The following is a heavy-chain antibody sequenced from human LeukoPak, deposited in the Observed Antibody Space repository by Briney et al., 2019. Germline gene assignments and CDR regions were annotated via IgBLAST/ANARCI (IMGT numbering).Heavy chain of an antibody. CDR1: GFTFSSYA. CDR3: AKGGSGSYYTPGNFDY. Sequence: PGGSLRLSCAASGFTFSSYAMSWVRQAPRKGLECVSAISGSGGSTYYADSVKGRFTISRDNSKNTLYLQMNSLRAEDTAVYYCAKGGSGSYYTPGNFDYWGQGTLVTVSS. D-gene: IGHD3-10*01. V-gene: IGHV3-23*01. CDR2: ISGSGGST. J-gene: IGHJ4*02.